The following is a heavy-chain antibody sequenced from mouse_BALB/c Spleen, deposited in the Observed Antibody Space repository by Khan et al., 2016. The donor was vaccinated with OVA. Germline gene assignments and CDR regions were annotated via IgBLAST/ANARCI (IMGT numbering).Heavy chain of an antibody. J-gene: IGHJ1*01. CDR2: INTYTGEP. V-gene: IGHV9-3-1*01. Sequence: QIQLVQSGPELKKPGETVKISCKASGYTFTNYGMNWVKQAPGKGLKWMGWINTYTGEPTYADDFKGRFAFSLETSANTAYLQSNNLKNEDTSTYFWARAASYWFCDVWGAGTTFTVSS. D-gene: IGHD6-1*01. CDR3: ARAASYWFCDV. CDR1: GYTFTNYG.